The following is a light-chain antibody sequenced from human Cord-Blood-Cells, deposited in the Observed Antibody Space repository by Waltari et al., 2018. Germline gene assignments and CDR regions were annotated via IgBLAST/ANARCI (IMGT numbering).Light chain of an antibody. J-gene: IGKJ5*01. CDR2: VAS. Sequence: EIVLTQSPGTLSLSPGERATLSCRASQSVSSSYLAWYRQNPGQAPRLRIYVASSRATGIPDRFSGSESGTDFTLTISRLEPEDFAVYYCQQYGSSPITFGQGKRLEIK. CDR3: QQYGSSPIT. CDR1: QSVSSSY. V-gene: IGKV3-20*01.